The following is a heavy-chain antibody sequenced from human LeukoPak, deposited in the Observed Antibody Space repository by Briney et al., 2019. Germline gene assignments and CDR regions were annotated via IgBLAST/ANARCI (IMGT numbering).Heavy chain of an antibody. D-gene: IGHD6-13*01. V-gene: IGHV3-9*01. CDR1: GFTFDDYA. Sequence: GRSLRLSCAASGFTFDDYAMHWVRQAPGKGLEWVSGISWNSGSIGYADSVKGRFTISRDNAKNSLYLQMNSLRAEDTALYYCAKDIGSSSWYGSGGFDPWGQGTLVTVSS. CDR2: ISWNSGSI. CDR3: AKDIGSSSWYGSGGFDP. J-gene: IGHJ5*02.